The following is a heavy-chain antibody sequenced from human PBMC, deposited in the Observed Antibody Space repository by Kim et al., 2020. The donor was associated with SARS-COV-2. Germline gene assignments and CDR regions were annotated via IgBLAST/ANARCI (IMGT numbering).Heavy chain of an antibody. CDR1: GGSISSSNW. CDR2: IYHSGST. V-gene: IGHV4-4*02. CDR3: ARVGKDIVVVPASYYYYGMDV. J-gene: IGHJ6*02. Sequence: SETLSLTCAVSGGSISSSNWWSWVRQPPGKGLEWIGEIYHSGSTNYNPSLKSRVTISVDKSKNQFSLKLSSVTAADTAVYYCARVGKDIVVVPASYYYYGMDVWGQGTTVTVSS. D-gene: IGHD2-2*01.